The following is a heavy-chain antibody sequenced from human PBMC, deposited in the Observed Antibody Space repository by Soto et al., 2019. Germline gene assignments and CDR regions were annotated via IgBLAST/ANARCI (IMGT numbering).Heavy chain of an antibody. Sequence: ASETLSLTCSVPRGSISSYCWSWVRQPPGKGLEWIGFIHRTGSTKYNPSLESRVTISVDTSQNQLSLRLSSVTAADTAVYYCARESAGSGKNNWFDPWGQGILVTVSS. V-gene: IGHV4-59*01. CDR1: RGSISSYC. J-gene: IGHJ5*02. CDR3: ARESAGSGKNNWFDP. CDR2: IHRTGST. D-gene: IGHD3-10*01.